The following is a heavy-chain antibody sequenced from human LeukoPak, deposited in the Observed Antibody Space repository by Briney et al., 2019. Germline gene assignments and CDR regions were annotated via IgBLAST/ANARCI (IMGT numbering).Heavy chain of an antibody. CDR2: ISYDGSNK. D-gene: IGHD4-17*01. Sequence: GGSLRLSCAASGFTFSSYAMHWVRQAPGKGLEWVAVISYDGSNKYYADSVKGRFTISRDNSKNTLYLQMNSLRAEDTAVYYCARDSFPLAVTTAYDYWGQGTLVTVSS. J-gene: IGHJ4*02. V-gene: IGHV3-30-3*01. CDR1: GFTFSSYA. CDR3: ARDSFPLAVTTAYDY.